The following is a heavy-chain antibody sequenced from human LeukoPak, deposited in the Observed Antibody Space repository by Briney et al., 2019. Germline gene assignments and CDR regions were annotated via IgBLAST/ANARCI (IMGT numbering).Heavy chain of an antibody. V-gene: IGHV4-30-2*01. CDR2: IYHSGST. J-gene: IGHJ4*02. CDR1: GGSISSGGYY. Sequence: PSETLSLTCTVSGGSISSGGYYGSWIRQPPGKGLEWIGYIYHSGSTYYNPSLRSRVTISVDRSKNQFSLKLSSVTAADTAMYYCARERGSSGWCDFWGQGTLVTVSP. D-gene: IGHD6-19*01. CDR3: ARERGSSGWCDF.